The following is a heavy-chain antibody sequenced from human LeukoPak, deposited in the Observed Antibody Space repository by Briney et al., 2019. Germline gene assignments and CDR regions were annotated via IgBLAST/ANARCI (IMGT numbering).Heavy chain of an antibody. CDR1: GFAFSTYA. V-gene: IGHV3-30-3*01. CDR3: AKDRHYYGSGSFHYGMDV. CDR2: ISYDGSVK. Sequence: GGSLRLSCAASGFAFSTYAMHWVRQAPGKGLEWVAVISYDGSVKYYADSVKGRFTISRDNSKNTLYLQMNSLRAEDTAVYYCAKDRHYYGSGSFHYGMDVWGQGTTVTVSS. D-gene: IGHD3-10*01. J-gene: IGHJ6*02.